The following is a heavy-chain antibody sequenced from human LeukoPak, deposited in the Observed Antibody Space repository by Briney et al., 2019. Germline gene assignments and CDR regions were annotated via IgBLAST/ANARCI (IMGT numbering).Heavy chain of an antibody. CDR3: ARASYSYDINGWVPFDY. D-gene: IGHD3-22*01. Sequence: PSETLSLTCSVSRGSISSYYWSWIRQPAGKGLEWIGRVYTSGSTNYNSSLKSRVTMSVDTSKNQFSLKLSSVTAADTAVYYCARASYSYDINGWVPFDYWGQGTLVTVSS. CDR2: VYTSGST. CDR1: RGSISSYY. J-gene: IGHJ4*02. V-gene: IGHV4-4*07.